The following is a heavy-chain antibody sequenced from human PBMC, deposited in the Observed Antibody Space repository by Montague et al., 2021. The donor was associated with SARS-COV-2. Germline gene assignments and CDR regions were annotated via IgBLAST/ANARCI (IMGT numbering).Heavy chain of an antibody. V-gene: IGHV3-48*03. J-gene: IGHJ6*02. D-gene: IGHD3-10*01. CDR2: ISSSGSTI. CDR3: ARDRGYGDFYYYGMDV. CDR1: GFTFSNYE. Sequence: SLRLSCAASGFTFSNYEMNWVRQAPGKGLEWVLYISSSGSTIYYADSVKGRFTISRDNAQNSLYLQMNSLRAEDTGVYYCARDRGYGDFYYYGMDVWGQGTTVTFSS.